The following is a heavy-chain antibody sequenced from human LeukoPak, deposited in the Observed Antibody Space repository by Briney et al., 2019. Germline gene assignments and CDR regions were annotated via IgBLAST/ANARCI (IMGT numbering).Heavy chain of an antibody. V-gene: IGHV3-23*01. D-gene: IGHD3-3*01. CDR1: GFTFSIYA. CDR3: ARPPGGSGYSDTYRFDY. CDR2: ISANGRST. J-gene: IGHJ4*02. Sequence: GGSLRLSCAASGFTFSIYAMTWVRQAPGKGLEWVSAISANGRSTFYADSAKGRLTISRDNSKNTVSLQMSSLRAEDTAVYYCARPPGGSGYSDTYRFDYWGQGTLVTVSS.